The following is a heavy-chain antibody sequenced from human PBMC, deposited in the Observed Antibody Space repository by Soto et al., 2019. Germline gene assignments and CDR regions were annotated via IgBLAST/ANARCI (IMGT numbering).Heavy chain of an antibody. J-gene: IGHJ6*03. Sequence: GSLRLSCAASGFTFSDYYMSWIRQAPGKGLEWVSYISSSGSTIYYADSVKGRFTISRDNAKNSLYLQMNSLRAEDTAVYYCARASEEQLAFYYYYMDVWGKGTTVTVSS. CDR1: GFTFSDYY. CDR2: ISSSGSTI. V-gene: IGHV3-11*01. D-gene: IGHD6-13*01. CDR3: ARASEEQLAFYYYYMDV.